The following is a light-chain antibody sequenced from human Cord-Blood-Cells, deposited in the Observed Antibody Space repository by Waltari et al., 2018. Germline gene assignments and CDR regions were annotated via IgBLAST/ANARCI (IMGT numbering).Light chain of an antibody. CDR1: QSVSSN. J-gene: IGKJ1*01. Sequence: EIVMTQSPATLSVSPGERATLSCRASQSVSSNLAWYQQKPGQAPRLLIYGASTRATGIPARFSGSGSETEFTLTISSLQSEGFAVYYCQQYNNWPPWTFGQGTKVEIK. CDR2: GAS. V-gene: IGKV3D-15*01. CDR3: QQYNNWPPWT.